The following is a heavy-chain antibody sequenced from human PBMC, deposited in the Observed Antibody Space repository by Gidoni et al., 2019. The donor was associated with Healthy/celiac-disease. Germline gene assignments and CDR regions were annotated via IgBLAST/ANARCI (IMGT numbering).Heavy chain of an antibody. CDR3: ARTSRDIVVVPAARGYSYGYGVLWEYYYYYYMDV. V-gene: IGHV1-69*01. Sequence: QVQLVQSGAEVKKPGSSVKVSCKASGGTFSSYAISWVRQAPGQGLAWMGGIIPIFGTANYAQKFQGRVTITADESTSTAYMELSSLRSEDTAVYYCARTSRDIVVVPAARGYSYGYGVLWEYYYYYYMDVWGKGTTVTVSS. J-gene: IGHJ6*03. CDR2: IIPIFGTA. D-gene: IGHD2-2*01. CDR1: GGTFSSYA.